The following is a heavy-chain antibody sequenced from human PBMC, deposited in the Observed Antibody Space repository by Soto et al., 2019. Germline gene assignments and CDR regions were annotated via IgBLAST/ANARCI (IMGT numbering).Heavy chain of an antibody. CDR2: IYHSGST. D-gene: IGHD4-17*01. J-gene: IGHJ4*02. CDR1: GGAISSSSYY. CDR3: ARGTVTTSSYTTDFDY. Sequence: SETLSLTCTVSGGAISSSSYYWGWICQPPGKGLEWIGSIYHSGSTYYNPSLKSRVTISIDTSKNQFSLKLTSVTAADTALYYCARGTVTTSSYTTDFDYWGQGALVTVS. V-gene: IGHV4-39*02.